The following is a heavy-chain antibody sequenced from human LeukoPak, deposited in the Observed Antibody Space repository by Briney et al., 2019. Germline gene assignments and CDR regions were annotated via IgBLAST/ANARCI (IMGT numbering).Heavy chain of an antibody. J-gene: IGHJ4*02. V-gene: IGHV3-33*01. Sequence: PGGSLRLSCAASGFTFSSYGMHWVRQAPGKGLEWVAVIWYDGSNKYYADSVKGRFTISRDNSKNTLYLQMNSLRAGDTAVYYCARDRGYYYGSGGDFDYWGQGTLVTVSS. CDR2: IWYDGSNK. CDR1: GFTFSSYG. CDR3: ARDRGYYYGSGGDFDY. D-gene: IGHD3-10*01.